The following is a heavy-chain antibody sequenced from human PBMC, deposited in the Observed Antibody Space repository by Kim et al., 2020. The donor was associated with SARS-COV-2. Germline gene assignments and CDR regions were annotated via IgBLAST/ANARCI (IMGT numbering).Heavy chain of an antibody. D-gene: IGHD3-10*01. V-gene: IGHV1-18*04. Sequence: ASVKVSCEASGYTFANYGITWVRQAPGQGLEWMGWISPKGDNTNYIQEFKGRVTMTTDTSTSTSFMELRSLTSDDTAMYYCARAPPHYKSAWDDAFDIWGQGTMVTVSS. CDR1: GYTFANYG. CDR3: ARAPPHYKSAWDDAFDI. CDR2: ISPKGDNT. J-gene: IGHJ3*02.